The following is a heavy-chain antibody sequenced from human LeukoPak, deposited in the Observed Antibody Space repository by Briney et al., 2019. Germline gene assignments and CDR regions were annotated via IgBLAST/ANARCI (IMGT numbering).Heavy chain of an antibody. CDR2: INQDGSEE. Sequence: PGGSLRLSCAASGFPFRTYWMRWVRQAPGKGLQWVANINQDGSEENSVDSVKGRFTIYRDNAKNSLYLQMNSLRGEDTALYYCARDLTGPYFYYGMDVWGQGTTVTVSS. CDR1: GFPFRTYW. V-gene: IGHV3-7*01. J-gene: IGHJ6*02. CDR3: ARDLTGPYFYYGMDV.